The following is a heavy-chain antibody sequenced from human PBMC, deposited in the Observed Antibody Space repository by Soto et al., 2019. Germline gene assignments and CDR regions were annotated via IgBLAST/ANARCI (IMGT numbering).Heavy chain of an antibody. CDR3: ARRRIHVNIWLDP. J-gene: IGHJ5*02. CDR1: GDSIISNDYY. CDR2: NYYSGST. Sequence: PSETLSLTCTVSGDSIISNDYYWAWIRQPPGKGLEWIGSNYYSGSTYYNPSLKSRVTMSIDTSKNQFSLKVNPVIVADTAVYYCARRRIHVNIWLDPWGQGPLVTVYS. V-gene: IGHV4-39*01. D-gene: IGHD2-21*01.